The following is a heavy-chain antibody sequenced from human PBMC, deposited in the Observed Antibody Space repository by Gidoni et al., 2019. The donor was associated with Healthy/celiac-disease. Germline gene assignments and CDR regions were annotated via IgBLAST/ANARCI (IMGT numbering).Heavy chain of an antibody. Sequence: EVQLVESGGGVVRPGGSMRLSCAAAGFTFAYYGMCWVRQAPGKGLELVSGINWNGCSTCYADSVKGRFTISRDNAKNSLYLQMNSLRAEDTALYYFARGYYGDHGVWFDPWGQGTLVTVSS. V-gene: IGHV3-20*04. J-gene: IGHJ5*02. CDR3: ARGYYGDHGVWFDP. CDR1: GFTFAYYG. CDR2: INWNGCST. D-gene: IGHD4-17*01.